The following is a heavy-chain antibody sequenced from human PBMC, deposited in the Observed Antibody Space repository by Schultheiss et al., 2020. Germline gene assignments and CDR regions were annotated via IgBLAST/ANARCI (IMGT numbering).Heavy chain of an antibody. J-gene: IGHJ4*02. V-gene: IGHV3-23*01. Sequence: GGSLRLSCAASGFTFSSYAMSWVRQAPGKGLEWVSAISGSGGSTYYADSVKGRFTISRDNAKNSLYLQMNSLRAEDTALYYCAKDINGDYGGADYWGQGTLVTVSS. D-gene: IGHD4-17*01. CDR1: GFTFSSYA. CDR2: ISGSGGST. CDR3: AKDINGDYGGADY.